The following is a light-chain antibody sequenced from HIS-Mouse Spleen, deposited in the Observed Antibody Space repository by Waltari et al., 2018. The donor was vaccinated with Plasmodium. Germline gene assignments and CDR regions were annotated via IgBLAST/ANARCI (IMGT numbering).Light chain of an antibody. J-gene: IGLJ2*01. Sequence: SYELTQPPSVSVSPGQTARITRSGDALPKQSAYWYQQKPGQAPVLVIYKDSERPSGIPERFSGSSSGTTVTLTISGVQAEDEADYYCQSADSSGTYRVFGGGTKLTVL. CDR1: ALPKQS. CDR2: KDS. CDR3: QSADSSGTYRV. V-gene: IGLV3-25*03.